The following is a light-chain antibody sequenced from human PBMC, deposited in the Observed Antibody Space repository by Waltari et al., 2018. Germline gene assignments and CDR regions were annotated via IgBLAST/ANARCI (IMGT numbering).Light chain of an antibody. Sequence: IQMTQSPSSLSASVGDRVTITCRARPCIVNYLAWYQQKPGKVPRLLISSASTLQSGVPSRFSGSGSGTEFTLTIAGLQPEDVATYYCQKYNAAPLIFGGGTKVEIK. CDR3: QKYNAAPLI. CDR1: PCIVNY. V-gene: IGKV1-27*01. J-gene: IGKJ4*01. CDR2: SAS.